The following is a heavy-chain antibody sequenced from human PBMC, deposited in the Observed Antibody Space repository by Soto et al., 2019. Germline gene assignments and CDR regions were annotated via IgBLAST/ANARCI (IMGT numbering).Heavy chain of an antibody. V-gene: IGHV1-46*01. D-gene: IGHD4-17*01. Sequence: ASVKVSCKASGYTFTSYYMHWVRQAPGQGLEWMGIINPSGGSTSYAQKFQGRVTMTRDTSTSTVYMELSSLRSEDTAVYYCARDLSGTVTTMYYFDYWGQGTLVTVSS. CDR2: INPSGGST. CDR3: ARDLSGTVTTMYYFDY. CDR1: GYTFTSYY. J-gene: IGHJ4*02.